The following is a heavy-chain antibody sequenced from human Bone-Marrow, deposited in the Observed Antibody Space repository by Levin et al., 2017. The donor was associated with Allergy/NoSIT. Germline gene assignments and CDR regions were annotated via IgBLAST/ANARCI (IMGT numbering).Heavy chain of an antibody. D-gene: IGHD3-10*01. Sequence: GESLKISCVASGFTIHNYATTWVRKAPGKGLEWVSSVSGSGESTYLADSVKGRFTIYRDISKNTLYLQMNSLRDEDTAVYYCARGPPGRRGSFEYWGQGALVSVSS. CDR3: ARGPPGRRGSFEY. CDR2: VSGSGEST. CDR1: GFTIHNYA. V-gene: IGHV3-23*01. J-gene: IGHJ4*02.